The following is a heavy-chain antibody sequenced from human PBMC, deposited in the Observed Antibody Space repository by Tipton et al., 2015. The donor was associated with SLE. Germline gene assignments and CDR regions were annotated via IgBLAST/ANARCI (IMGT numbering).Heavy chain of an antibody. V-gene: IGHV4-39*07. CDR2: IYYSGST. Sequence: TLSLTCAVSGGSISSSSYYWGWIRQPPGKGLEWIGSIYYSGSTYYNPSLKSRVTISVDTSKNQFSLKLSSVTAADTAVYYCARGPRIQLWSTDAFDIWGQGTMVTVSS. D-gene: IGHD5-18*01. CDR3: ARGPRIQLWSTDAFDI. J-gene: IGHJ3*02. CDR1: GGSISSSSYY.